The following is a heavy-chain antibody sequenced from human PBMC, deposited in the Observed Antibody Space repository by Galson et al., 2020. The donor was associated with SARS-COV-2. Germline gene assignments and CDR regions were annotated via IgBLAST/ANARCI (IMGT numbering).Heavy chain of an antibody. D-gene: IGHD6-19*01. Sequence: GGSLRLSCAASGFTFSTYGMGWVRQAPGEGLDWVSSISGSGGVTYYAHSVRGRFTISRDNSNNALFLQMNSLRVEDTAIYYCAKIPTGVSAKAGTWFDPWGQGTLVTVSS. J-gene: IGHJ5*02. CDR1: GFTFSTYG. CDR3: AKIPTGVSAKAGTWFDP. V-gene: IGHV3-23*01. CDR2: ISGSGGVT.